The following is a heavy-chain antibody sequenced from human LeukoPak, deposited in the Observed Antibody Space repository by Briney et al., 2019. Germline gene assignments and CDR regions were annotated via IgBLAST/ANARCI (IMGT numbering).Heavy chain of an antibody. D-gene: IGHD2-15*01. CDR3: ARALFGYCSGGTCYPDY. CDR1: GFTFRSYS. J-gene: IGHJ4*02. Sequence: KPGGSLRLSCAASGFTFRSYSLNWVRQAPGKGLEWVSSISSSSSNTYYADSVKGRFTISRDNAKNSLYLQMNSLRAEDTAVYYCARALFGYCSGGTCYPDYWGQGTLVTVSS. V-gene: IGHV3-21*01. CDR2: ISSSSSNT.